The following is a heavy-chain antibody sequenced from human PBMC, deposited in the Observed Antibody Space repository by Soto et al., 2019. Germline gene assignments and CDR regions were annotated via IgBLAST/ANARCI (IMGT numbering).Heavy chain of an antibody. J-gene: IGHJ4*02. CDR2: INHSGST. Sequence: QVQLQQWGAGLLKPSETLSLTCAVYGGSFSGYYWNWIRQPPGKGLEWIGEINHSGSTNYNPSLKSRGTISVGTSKNQFSLKLSSVTAADTAVYYCARGWGRIFDYWGQGTLVTVSS. CDR1: GGSFSGYY. V-gene: IGHV4-34*01. D-gene: IGHD7-27*01. CDR3: ARGWGRIFDY.